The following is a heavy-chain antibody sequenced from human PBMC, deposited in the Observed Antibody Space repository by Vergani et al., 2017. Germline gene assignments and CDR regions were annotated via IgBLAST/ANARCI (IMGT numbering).Heavy chain of an antibody. V-gene: IGHV3-33*06. Sequence: QVQLVESGGGVVQPGRSLRLSCAASGFTFSSYGMHWVRQAPGKGLEWVAVIWYDGSNKYYADSVKGRFTISRDNSKNTLYLQMNSLRAEDTAVYYCAKKRGYSYGYQLDYWGQGTLVTVSS. CDR2: IWYDGSNK. CDR1: GFTFSSYG. D-gene: IGHD5-18*01. J-gene: IGHJ4*02. CDR3: AKKRGYSYGYQLDY.